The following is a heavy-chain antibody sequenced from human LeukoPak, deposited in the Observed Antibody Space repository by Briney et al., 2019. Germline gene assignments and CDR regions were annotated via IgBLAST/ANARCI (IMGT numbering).Heavy chain of an antibody. CDR1: GFTFSDYY. CDR2: ISGSGTTT. Sequence: PGGSLRLSCVASGFTFSDYYMTWIRQAPGKGLEWVSYISGSGTTTHYADSVKGRFTVSRDNAKNSLFLQMNSLRAEDTAVYYCARGPPPDFDCWGQGTLVTVSS. J-gene: IGHJ4*02. V-gene: IGHV3-11*04. CDR3: ARGPPPDFDC.